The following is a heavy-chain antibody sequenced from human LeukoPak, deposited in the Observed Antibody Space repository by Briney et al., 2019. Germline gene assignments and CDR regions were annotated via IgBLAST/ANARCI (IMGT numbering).Heavy chain of an antibody. CDR1: GNSFTDYW. Sequence: GEALKISCQGSGNSFTDYWIGWVRQMPGEGLEWMGIIYSGDSDTRYSPSFQGQVTVSADKSTNTVYLQWISLSAADTGLYYCARLGGGSAFGIGGEGTRVTVSS. J-gene: IGHJ4*02. CDR3: ARLGGGSAFGI. V-gene: IGHV5-51*01. CDR2: IYSGDSDT. D-gene: IGHD4-23*01.